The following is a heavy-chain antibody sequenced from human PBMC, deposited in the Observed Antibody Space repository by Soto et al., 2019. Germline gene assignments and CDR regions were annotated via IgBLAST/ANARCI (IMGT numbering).Heavy chain of an antibody. CDR1: GFTFSSYW. CDR3: ARAPSTLARGAFDI. D-gene: IGHD3-10*01. V-gene: IGHV3-74*01. Sequence: PGGSLRLSCAASGFTFSSYWMHWVRHAPGQGLVWVSRINTDGSGTNYADSVKGRFTISRDNAKNTLHLQMNSLRAEDTAVYYCARAPSTLARGAFDIWGQGTMVTVSS. CDR2: INTDGSGT. J-gene: IGHJ3*02.